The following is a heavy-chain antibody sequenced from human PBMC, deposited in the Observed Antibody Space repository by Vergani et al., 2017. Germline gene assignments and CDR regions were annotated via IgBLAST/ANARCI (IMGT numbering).Heavy chain of an antibody. D-gene: IGHD2-2*01. J-gene: IGHJ4*02. Sequence: QVQLVQSGAEVKKPGASVKVSCKASGYTFTGYYMHWVRQAPGQGLEWMGWINPNSGGTNYAQKFQGRVTMTRDTSISTAYMELSRLRSDDTAVYYRARDPGVVVVPAAMVFDYWGQGTLVTVSS. CDR1: GYTFTGYY. CDR2: INPNSGGT. V-gene: IGHV1-2*02. CDR3: ARDPGVVVVPAAMVFDY.